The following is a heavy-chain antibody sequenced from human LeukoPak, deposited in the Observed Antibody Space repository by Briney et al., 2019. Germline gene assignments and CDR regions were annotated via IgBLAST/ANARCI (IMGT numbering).Heavy chain of an antibody. CDR2: IKQDGSEK. CDR1: GFTFDDYG. Sequence: GGSLRLSCAASGFTFDDYGMSWVRQAPGKGLEWVANIKQDGSEKYYVDSVKGRFTVSRDNAKNSLYLQMNSLRAEDTAVYYCARDRSRYGVVAATLATRFDPWGQGTLVTVSS. CDR3: ARDRSRYGVVAATLATRFDP. V-gene: IGHV3-7*01. D-gene: IGHD2-15*01. J-gene: IGHJ5*02.